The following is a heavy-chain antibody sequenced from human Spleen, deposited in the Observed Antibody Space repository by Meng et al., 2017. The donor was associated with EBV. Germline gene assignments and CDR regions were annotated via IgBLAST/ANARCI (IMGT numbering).Heavy chain of an antibody. CDR3: ATRLYGDPNWFDP. J-gene: IGHJ5*02. Sequence: ELLKEQGPELVKHSGALSLTCAVSCGSISSSNGWSWVRQPPGKGLEWIGEIYHSGSTNYNPSLKSRVTISVDKSKNQFSLKLSSVTAADTAVYYCATRLYGDPNWFDPWGQGTLVTVSS. CDR2: IYHSGST. CDR1: CGSISSSNG. D-gene: IGHD4-17*01. V-gene: IGHV4-4*02.